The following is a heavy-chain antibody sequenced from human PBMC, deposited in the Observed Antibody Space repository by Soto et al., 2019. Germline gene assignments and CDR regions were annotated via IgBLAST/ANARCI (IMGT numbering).Heavy chain of an antibody. J-gene: IGHJ3*02. CDR2: ISAYNGNT. D-gene: IGHD5-18*01. CDR3: ARDDYSYAMGASDI. Sequence: ASVKVSCKASGYTFTSYGISWVRQAPGQGLEWMGWISAYNGNTNYAQKLQGRVTMTTDTSTSTAYMELRSLRSDDTAVYYCARDDYSYAMGASDIWGQGTMFTVSS. CDR1: GYTFTSYG. V-gene: IGHV1-18*01.